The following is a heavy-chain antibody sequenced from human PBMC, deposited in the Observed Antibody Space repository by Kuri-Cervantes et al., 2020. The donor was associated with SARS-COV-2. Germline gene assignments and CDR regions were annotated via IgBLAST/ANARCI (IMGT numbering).Heavy chain of an antibody. D-gene: IGHD1-7*01. CDR1: GFTFSSYS. Sequence: GESLKISCAASGFTFSSYSMNWARQAPGKGLEWVSYISSGSSTIYYADSVKGRFTISRDNSKNTLYLQMNSLRAEDTAVYYCAAELVAAYGMDVWGQGTTVTVSS. J-gene: IGHJ6*02. V-gene: IGHV3-48*01. CDR3: AAELVAAYGMDV. CDR2: ISSGSSTI.